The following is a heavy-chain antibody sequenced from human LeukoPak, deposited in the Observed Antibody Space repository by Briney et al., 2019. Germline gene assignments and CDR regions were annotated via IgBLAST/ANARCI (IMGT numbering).Heavy chain of an antibody. CDR2: ISINGGST. CDR3: VKESRVVRGVIMDAFDM. CDR1: GFTFSSYA. V-gene: IGHV3-64D*06. Sequence: GGSLTLSCSASGFTFSSYAMHWVRQAPGKGLEYVSGISINGGSTDYADSVKGRFTTSRDNSKNTVYLQMSSLRAEDTAVYYCVKESRVVRGVIMDAFDMWGQGTMVTVSS. D-gene: IGHD3-10*01. J-gene: IGHJ3*02.